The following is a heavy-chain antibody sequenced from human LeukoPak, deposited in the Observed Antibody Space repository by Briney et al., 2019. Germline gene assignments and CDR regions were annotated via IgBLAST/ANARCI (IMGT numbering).Heavy chain of an antibody. CDR3: AKDHSYNSGWYGGPFDY. Sequence: GGSLRLFCAAPGFTFSSYAMSWVRQAPGKGLEWGSATSGSGGSTYYEDSVKGRFTISRDNSKNTLYLQMNSLRAEDTAVYYCAKDHSYNSGWYGGPFDYWGQGTLVAVSS. CDR2: TSGSGGST. D-gene: IGHD6-19*01. CDR1: GFTFSSYA. V-gene: IGHV3-23*01. J-gene: IGHJ4*02.